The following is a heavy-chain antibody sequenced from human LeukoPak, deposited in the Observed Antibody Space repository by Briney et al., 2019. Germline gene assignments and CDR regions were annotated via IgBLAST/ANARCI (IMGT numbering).Heavy chain of an antibody. CDR2: INPNSGGT. D-gene: IGHD6-13*01. V-gene: IGHV1-2*02. CDR3: ARAGIAAAGSFDY. CDR1: GYTFTGYY. J-gene: IGHJ4*02. Sequence: ASVKVSCKASGYTFTGYYMHWVRQAPGQGLEWMGWINPNSGGTNYAQKFQGRVTMTRDTSISTAYMELSRLRSDDTAVYYCARAGIAAAGSFDYWGQGTLVTVSS.